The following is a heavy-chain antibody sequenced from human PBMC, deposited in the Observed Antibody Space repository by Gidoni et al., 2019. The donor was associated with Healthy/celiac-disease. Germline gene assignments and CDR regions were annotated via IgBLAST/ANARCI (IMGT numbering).Heavy chain of an antibody. CDR3: AREKPRCSSTSCPVDY. V-gene: IGHV3-33*01. CDR1: GFTFSSYG. J-gene: IGHJ4*02. D-gene: IGHD2-2*01. CDR2: IWYDGSNK. Sequence: QVQLVGSGGGVVQPGRSLRLSCAASGFTFSSYGMHWVRQAPGKGLEWVAVIWYDGSNKYYADSVKGRFTISRENSKNTLYLQMNSLGAEDTAVYYCAREKPRCSSTSCPVDYWGQGTLVTVSS.